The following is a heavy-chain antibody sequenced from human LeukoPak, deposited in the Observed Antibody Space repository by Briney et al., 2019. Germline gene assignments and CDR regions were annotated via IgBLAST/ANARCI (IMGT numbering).Heavy chain of an antibody. CDR3: AKDGSWGDYQFYFYMDV. Sequence: GGSLRLCCEASGFTFGSFAMSWVRQAPGKGLEWVSGISGSGYYTYYAQSVKGRFTISRDNSKNTLYIELNSLRAEDTARYFCAKDGSWGDYQFYFYMDVWGKGTTVTVSS. D-gene: IGHD3-16*01. CDR2: ISGSGYYT. CDR1: GFTFGSFA. J-gene: IGHJ6*03. V-gene: IGHV3-23*01.